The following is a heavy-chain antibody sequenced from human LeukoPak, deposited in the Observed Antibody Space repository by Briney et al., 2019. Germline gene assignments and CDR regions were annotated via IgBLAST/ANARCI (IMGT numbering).Heavy chain of an antibody. CDR1: GGSISSSNW. Sequence: SGTLSLTCAVSGGSISSSNWWSWVRQPPGKGLEWIGEIYHSGSTNYNPSLKSRVTISVDKSKNQFSLKLSSVTAADTAVYYCARRTYYYDSSGYDYFDYWGQGTLVTVSS. J-gene: IGHJ4*02. CDR2: IYHSGST. CDR3: ARRTYYYDSSGYDYFDY. D-gene: IGHD3-22*01. V-gene: IGHV4-4*02.